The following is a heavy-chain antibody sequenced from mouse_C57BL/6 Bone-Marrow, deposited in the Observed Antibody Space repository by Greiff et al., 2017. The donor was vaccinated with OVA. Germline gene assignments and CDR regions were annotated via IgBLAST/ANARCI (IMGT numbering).Heavy chain of an antibody. J-gene: IGHJ2*01. Sequence: VQLQQSGGGLVKPGGSLKLSCAASGFTFSDYGMHWVRQAPEKGLEWVAYISSGSSTIYYADTVKGRFTISRDNAKNTLFLQMTSLRSEDTAMYYCAIYYGNYVDFDYWGQGTTLTVSS. V-gene: IGHV5-17*01. CDR3: AIYYGNYVDFDY. CDR1: GFTFSDYG. CDR2: ISSGSSTI. D-gene: IGHD2-1*01.